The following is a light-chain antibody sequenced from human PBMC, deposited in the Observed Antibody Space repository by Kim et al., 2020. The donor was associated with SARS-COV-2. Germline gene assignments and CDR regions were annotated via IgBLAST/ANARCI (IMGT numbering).Light chain of an antibody. J-gene: IGLJ1*01. V-gene: IGLV1-44*01. CDR2: SDY. CDR1: SSNIGSNT. Sequence: QSVLTQPPSASGTPGQRVTISCSGSSSNIGSNTVNWYQQLPGTAPKLLIYSDYQRASGVPDRFSGSRSGTSASLAISRLLSEDEADYYCAVWDESLRGRLFGTGTKVTVL. CDR3: AVWDESLRGRL.